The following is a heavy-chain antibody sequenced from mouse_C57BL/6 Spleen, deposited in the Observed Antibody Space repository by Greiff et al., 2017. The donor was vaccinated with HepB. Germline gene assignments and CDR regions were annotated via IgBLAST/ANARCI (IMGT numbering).Heavy chain of an antibody. V-gene: IGHV5-4*01. Sequence: DVMLVESGGGLVKPGGSLKLSCAASGFTFSSYAMSWVRQTPEKRLEWVATISDGGSYTYYPDNVKDRFTISRDNAKNNLYLQMSHLKSEDTAMYYCARDDHYSNYSFAYWGQGTLVTVSA. CDR2: ISDGGSYT. J-gene: IGHJ3*01. CDR1: GFTFSSYA. D-gene: IGHD2-5*01. CDR3: ARDDHYSNYSFAY.